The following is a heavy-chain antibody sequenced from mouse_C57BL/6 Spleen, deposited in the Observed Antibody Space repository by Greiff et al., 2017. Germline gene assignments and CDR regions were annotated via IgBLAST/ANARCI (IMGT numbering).Heavy chain of an antibody. J-gene: IGHJ2*01. V-gene: IGHV1-74*01. CDR2: IHPSDSDT. CDR3: LYSNSPFDY. D-gene: IGHD2-5*01. CDR1: GYTFTSYW. Sequence: QVHVKQPGAELVKPGASVKVSCKASGYTFTSYWMHWVKQRPGQGLEWIGRIHPSDSDTNYNQKFKGKATLTVDKSSSTAYMQLSSLTSEDSAVYYCLYSNSPFDYWGQGTTLTVSS.